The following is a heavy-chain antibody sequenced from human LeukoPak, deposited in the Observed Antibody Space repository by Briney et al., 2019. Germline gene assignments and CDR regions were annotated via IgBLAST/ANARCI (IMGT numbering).Heavy chain of an antibody. CDR3: ARGLGGGYYYYGMDV. D-gene: IGHD1-26*01. CDR1: GFTFSSYW. Sequence: PGGSLRLSCAASGFTFSSYWMSWVRQAPGKGLEWVANIKQDGSEKYYVDSVKGRFTISRDNAKNSLYLQMNSLRAEDTAVYYCARGLGGGYYYYGMDVWGQGTTVTVSS. J-gene: IGHJ6*02. CDR2: IKQDGSEK. V-gene: IGHV3-7*01.